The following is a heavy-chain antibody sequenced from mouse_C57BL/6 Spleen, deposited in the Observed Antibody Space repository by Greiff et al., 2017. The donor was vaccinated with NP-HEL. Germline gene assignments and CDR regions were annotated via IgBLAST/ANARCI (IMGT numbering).Heavy chain of an antibody. CDR3: AREGKLPYYAMDY. Sequence: QVQLQQSGAELARPGASVKMSCKASGYTFTSYTMHWVKQRPGQGLEWIGYINPSSGYTKYNQKFKDKATLTADKSSSTAYMQLSSLTSEDSAVYYCAREGKLPYYAMDYWGQGTSVTVSS. D-gene: IGHD1-1*01. CDR2: INPSSGYT. V-gene: IGHV1-4*01. J-gene: IGHJ4*01. CDR1: GYTFTSYT.